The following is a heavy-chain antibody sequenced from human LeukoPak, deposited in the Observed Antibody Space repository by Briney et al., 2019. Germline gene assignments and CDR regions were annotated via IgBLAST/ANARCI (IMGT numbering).Heavy chain of an antibody. Sequence: TSSETLSLTCTVSGGSISSGGYYWSWIRQHPGKGLEWIGYIYYSGSTYYNPSLKSRVTISVDTSKNQFSLKLSSVTAADTAVYYCARDSPRFLEWLLRDYYYYYGMDVWGQGTTVTVSS. V-gene: IGHV4-31*03. D-gene: IGHD3-3*01. CDR2: IYYSGST. CDR1: GGSISSGGYY. J-gene: IGHJ6*02. CDR3: ARDSPRFLEWLLRDYYYYYGMDV.